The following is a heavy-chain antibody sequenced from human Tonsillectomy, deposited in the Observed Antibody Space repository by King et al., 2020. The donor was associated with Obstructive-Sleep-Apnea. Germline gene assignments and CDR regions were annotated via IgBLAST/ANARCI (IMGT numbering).Heavy chain of an antibody. CDR3: ARHRHSSGWWGFFDY. D-gene: IGHD6-19*01. CDR2: IYYSGIT. CDR1: GGSISVYD. V-gene: IGHV4-59*08. Sequence: VQLQESGPGLVKPSETLALTCTVSGGSISVYDWGWIRQPPGKVLEGIGDIYYSGITNYNPSLQRLVTTSVDTSKNQFSLKLSSVTAADTAVYYCARHRHSSGWWGFFDYWGQGTLVTVSS. J-gene: IGHJ4*02.